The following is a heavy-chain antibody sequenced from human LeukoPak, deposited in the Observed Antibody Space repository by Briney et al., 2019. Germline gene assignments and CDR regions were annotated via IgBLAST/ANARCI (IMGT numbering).Heavy chain of an antibody. J-gene: IGHJ4*02. CDR2: MKGDGSEA. D-gene: IGHD3-16*01. Sequence: GGSLRLSCATSGFTFSNLWMSWVRQAPGRGLEWVANMKGDGSEAFYVHSVKGRFTISRDNARNSLYLQMNSLRAEDTAVYYCARDWGIGGRPIDCWGQGTLVTVSS. CDR1: GFTFSNLW. V-gene: IGHV3-7*01. CDR3: ARDWGIGGRPIDC.